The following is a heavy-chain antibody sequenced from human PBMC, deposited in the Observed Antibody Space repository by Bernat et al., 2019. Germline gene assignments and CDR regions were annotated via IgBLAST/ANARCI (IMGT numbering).Heavy chain of an antibody. CDR1: GGSVSSGSYY. D-gene: IGHD3-16*02. CDR3: ARVDYIWGSYRSYYFDY. Sequence: QVQLQESGPGLVKPSETLSLTCTVSGGSVSSGSYYWSWIRQPPGKGLEWIGYIYYSGSTNYNPSLKSRATISVDTSKNQFSLKLSSVTAADTAVYYCARVDYIWGSYRSYYFDYWGQGTLVTVSS. V-gene: IGHV4-61*01. J-gene: IGHJ4*02. CDR2: IYYSGST.